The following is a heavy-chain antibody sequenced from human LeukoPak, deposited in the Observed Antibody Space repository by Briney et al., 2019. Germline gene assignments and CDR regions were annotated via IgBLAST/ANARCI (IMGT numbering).Heavy chain of an antibody. J-gene: IGHJ6*03. CDR3: ARGYQLLYYYYYYYMDA. V-gene: IGHV1-46*01. CDR2: INPSGGST. D-gene: IGHD2-2*01. CDR1: GYTFTSYA. Sequence: ASVKVSCKASGYTFTSYAMNWVRQAPGQGLEWMGIINPSGGSTSYAQKFQGRVTMTRDTSTSTVYMELSSLRSEDTAVYYCARGYQLLYYYYYYYMDAWGKGTTVTVSS.